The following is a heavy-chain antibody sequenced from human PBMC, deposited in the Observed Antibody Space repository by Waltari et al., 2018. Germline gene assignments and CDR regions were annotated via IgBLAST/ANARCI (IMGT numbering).Heavy chain of an antibody. J-gene: IGHJ4*02. CDR2: VHQSGRS. CDR1: GDSFSNHFF. D-gene: IGHD2-15*01. CDR3: ASDRGRGLYLDS. V-gene: IGHV4-4*02. Sequence: QVQLQESGPGLVTPSGTLSLTCTVSGDSFSNHFFWSWVRQSPGKGLEWIGQVHQSGRSNYNPSLESRVTVSMDTSKNQFSLKMTSVTAADTAIYYCASDRGRGLYLDSWGQGTLVTVSP.